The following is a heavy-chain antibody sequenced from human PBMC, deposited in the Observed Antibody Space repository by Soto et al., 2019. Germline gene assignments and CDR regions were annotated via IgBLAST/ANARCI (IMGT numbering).Heavy chain of an antibody. CDR1: GGSISSGGYS. CDR2: IYHSGST. CDR3: ARAIGWFGELLGGYYFDY. J-gene: IGHJ4*02. V-gene: IGHV4-30-2*01. D-gene: IGHD3-10*01. Sequence: QLQLQESGSGLVKPSQTLSLTCAVSGGSISSGGYSWSWIRQPPGKGLEWIGYIYHSGSTYYNPSLKRRGTTTVDRSKNQFSLKLSSVTAADTAVYYCARAIGWFGELLGGYYFDYWGQGTLVTVSS.